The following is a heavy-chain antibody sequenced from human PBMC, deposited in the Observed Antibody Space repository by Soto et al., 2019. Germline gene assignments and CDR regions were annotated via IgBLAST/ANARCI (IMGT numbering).Heavy chain of an antibody. CDR2: IYPGDSDT. Sequence: PGESLKISCKGSGYSFTNYWIGLVRQMHGKGLEWMGIIYPGDSDTRYSPSFQGQVTISADKSISTAYLQWSSLKASDTAMYYCARSSCGGDCYSGPFDYWGQGTLVTVSS. CDR1: GYSFTNYW. J-gene: IGHJ4*02. D-gene: IGHD2-21*02. V-gene: IGHV5-51*01. CDR3: ARSSCGGDCYSGPFDY.